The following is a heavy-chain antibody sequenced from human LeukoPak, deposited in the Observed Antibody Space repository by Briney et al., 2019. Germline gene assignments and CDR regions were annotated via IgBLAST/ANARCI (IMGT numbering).Heavy chain of an antibody. D-gene: IGHD6-13*01. CDR1: GFTFSNYW. CDR2: IKQDGSEK. CDR3: ARWQPGFDP. V-gene: IGHV3-7*01. J-gene: IGHJ5*02. Sequence: GGSLRLSCAASGFTFSNYWMSWVRQAPGKGLEWVANIKQDGSEKYYVDSVEGRFAISRDNAQNSLYLQMNSLRVENTAMYYCARWQPGFDPWGQGTLVTVSS.